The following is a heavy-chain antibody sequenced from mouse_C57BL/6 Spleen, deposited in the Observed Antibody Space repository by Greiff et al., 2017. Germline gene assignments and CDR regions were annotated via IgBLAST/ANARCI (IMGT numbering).Heavy chain of an antibody. Sequence: EVQLVESGEGLVKPGGSLKLSCAASGFTFSSYAMSWVRLTPEKRLEWVAYISSGGDYIYYADTVKGRFTISRDNARNTLYLQMSSLKSEDTAMYYCTSLLPHYAMDYWGQGTSVTGSS. CDR3: TSLLPHYAMDY. CDR2: ISSGGDYI. CDR1: GFTFSSYA. V-gene: IGHV5-9-1*02. J-gene: IGHJ4*01. D-gene: IGHD2-1*01.